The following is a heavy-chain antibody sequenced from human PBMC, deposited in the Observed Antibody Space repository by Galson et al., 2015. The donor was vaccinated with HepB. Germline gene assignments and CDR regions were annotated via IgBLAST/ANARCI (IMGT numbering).Heavy chain of an antibody. V-gene: IGHV3-7*03. CDR1: GLTFSSYG. D-gene: IGHD3-10*01. CDR3: ASARGFHTIAY. CDR2: IKEDGSVK. J-gene: IGHJ4*02. Sequence: SLRLSCAASGLTFSSYGMTWVRRAPGKGLEWVAHIKEDGSVKQYVDSVRGRFTISRDNTKNSLFLQMNSLRAEDTASYYCASARGFHTIAYGGPGSLVAVYS.